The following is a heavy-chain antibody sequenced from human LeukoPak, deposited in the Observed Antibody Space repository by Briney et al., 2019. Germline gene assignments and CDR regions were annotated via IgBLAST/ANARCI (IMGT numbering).Heavy chain of an antibody. J-gene: IGHJ4*02. V-gene: IGHV4-59*01. CDR2: IYYSGST. D-gene: IGHD3-9*01. CDR3: ARSGLELRYFDWLSHPLDY. Sequence: KPSETLSLTCTVSGGSISSYYWSWIRQPPGKGLEWIGYIYYSGSTNYNPSLKSRVTISVDTSKNQFSLKLSSVTAADTAVYYCARSGLELRYFDWLSHPLDYWGQGTLVTVSS. CDR1: GGSISSYY.